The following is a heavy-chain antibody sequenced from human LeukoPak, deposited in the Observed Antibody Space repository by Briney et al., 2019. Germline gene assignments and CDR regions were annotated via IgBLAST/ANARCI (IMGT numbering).Heavy chain of an antibody. CDR2: ISSSITTT. D-gene: IGHD7-27*01. J-gene: IGHJ3*02. CDR1: EFTFSSYS. V-gene: IGHV3-48*04. CDR3: ARRYGDSTAYAFDI. Sequence: PGGSLRLSCAAFEFTFSSYSMTWVRQAPGKGLEWLTFISSSITTTYYADSARGRFTISRDNAKYSLYLQMNSLRAEDTAVYYCARRYGDSTAYAFDIWGQGTMVTVSS.